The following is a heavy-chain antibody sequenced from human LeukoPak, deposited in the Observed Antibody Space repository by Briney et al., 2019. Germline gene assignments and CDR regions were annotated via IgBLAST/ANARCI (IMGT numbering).Heavy chain of an antibody. CDR1: GFIFSSYN. CDR3: ARFMVRGPYYYGMDV. J-gene: IGHJ6*02. V-gene: IGHV3-21*01. CDR2: ISSSSSYI. Sequence: GGSLRLSCAASGFIFSSYNMNWVRQAPGKGLEWVSSISSSSSYIYFADLVKGRFTISRDNAKNSLYLQMNSLRAEDTAVYYCARFMVRGPYYYGMDVWGQGTTVTVSS. D-gene: IGHD3-10*01.